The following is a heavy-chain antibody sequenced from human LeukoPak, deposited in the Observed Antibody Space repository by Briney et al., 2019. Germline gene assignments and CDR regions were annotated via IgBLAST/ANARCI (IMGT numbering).Heavy chain of an antibody. CDR1: GFTFSSYA. CDR2: ISGSGVST. J-gene: IGHJ4*02. V-gene: IGHV3-23*01. D-gene: IGHD3-22*01. CDR3: AKGFGGYIEYYFDY. Sequence: GGSLRLSCAASGFTFSSYAMSWVRQAPGKGLEWVSAISGSGVSTYYADSVKGRFTISRDNSKNTLYLQMNSLRAEDTAVYYCAKGFGGYIEYYFDYWGQGTLVTVSS.